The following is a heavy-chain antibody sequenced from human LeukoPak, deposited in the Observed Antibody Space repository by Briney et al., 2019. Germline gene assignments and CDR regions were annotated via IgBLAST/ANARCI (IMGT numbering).Heavy chain of an antibody. V-gene: IGHV1-69*05. D-gene: IGHD2-2*01. CDR2: IIPIFGTA. CDR1: GGTFSSYA. CDR3: AARYCSSTSCYFVSS. Sequence: ASAKVSCKASGGTFSSYAISWVRQAPGQGLEWMGGIIPIFGTANYAQKFQGRVTITTDESTSTAYMELSSLRSEDTAVYYCAARYCSSTSCYFVSSWGQGTLVTVSS. J-gene: IGHJ4*02.